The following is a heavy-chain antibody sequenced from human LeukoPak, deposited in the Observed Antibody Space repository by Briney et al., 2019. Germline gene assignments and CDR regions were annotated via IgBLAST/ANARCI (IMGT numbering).Heavy chain of an antibody. D-gene: IGHD6-19*01. J-gene: IGHJ4*02. CDR3: ARGQQWLEAFDY. CDR2: INPNSGVT. Sequence: ASVEVSCKASGYTFTGCYIHWVRQAPGQGLEWMGWINPNSGVTHYPQKFQGRVTMTRDTSIRTAYMEVSSLRSDDTAVYYCARGQQWLEAFDYWGLGTLVTVSS. CDR1: GYTFTGCY. V-gene: IGHV1-2*02.